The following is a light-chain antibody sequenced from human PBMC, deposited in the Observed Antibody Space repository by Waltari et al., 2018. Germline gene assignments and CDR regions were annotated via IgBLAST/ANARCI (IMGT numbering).Light chain of an antibody. J-gene: IGKJ2*01. CDR2: DAS. Sequence: TCQATQDITAFLSWFQQKPGKAPQLLIYDASSLQAGVPSRFSGTGSGTAFSFTITSLQPEDSATYYCQHYHSLPYTFGRGTKLQIK. V-gene: IGKV1-33*01. CDR3: QHYHSLPYT. CDR1: QDITAF.